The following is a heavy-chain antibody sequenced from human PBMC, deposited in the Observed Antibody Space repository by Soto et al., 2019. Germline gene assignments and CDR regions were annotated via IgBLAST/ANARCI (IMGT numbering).Heavy chain of an antibody. D-gene: IGHD4-17*01. V-gene: IGHV4-39*01. CDR2: IYYSGST. CDR3: ARHLIYGDYVRLSRARSNYLTVFDY. J-gene: IGHJ4*02. Sequence: SETLSLTCTVSGGSISSSSYYWGWIRQPPGKGLEWIGSIYYSGSTYYNPSLKSRVTISVDTSKNQFSLKLSSVTAADTAVYYCARHLIYGDYVRLSRARSNYLTVFDYWGQGTLVTVSS. CDR1: GGSISSSSYY.